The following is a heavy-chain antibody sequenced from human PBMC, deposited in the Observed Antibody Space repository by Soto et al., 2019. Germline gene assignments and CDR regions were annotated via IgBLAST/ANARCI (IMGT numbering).Heavy chain of an antibody. CDR1: GGSISNYY. Sequence: SETLSLTCTVSGGSISNYYWNWIRQSPGKGLEWIGYIYSSGSTHYNPSLQNRVTISIDTSRNQVSLKVNSVTAADTAVYYCARDHPHSYGVYYFDYWGQGTPVTVSS. CDR2: IYSSGST. CDR3: ARDHPHSYGVYYFDY. V-gene: IGHV4-59*01. J-gene: IGHJ4*02. D-gene: IGHD5-18*01.